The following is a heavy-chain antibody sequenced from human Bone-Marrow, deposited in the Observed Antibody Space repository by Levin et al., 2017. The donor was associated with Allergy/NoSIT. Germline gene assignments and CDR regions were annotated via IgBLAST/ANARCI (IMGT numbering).Heavy chain of an antibody. CDR3: ARTVGYCSGGRCYNWFDP. CDR1: GFTFTSYS. Sequence: GESLKISCAASGFTFTSYSMNWVRQAPGKRLEWISYIGSSGDRTIHYADSVRGRFTISRDNARNSLYLQMNSLRAEDSAVYYCARTVGYCSGGRCYNWFDPWGRGTLVTVSS. D-gene: IGHD2-15*01. CDR2: IGSSGDRTI. V-gene: IGHV3-48*01. J-gene: IGHJ5*02.